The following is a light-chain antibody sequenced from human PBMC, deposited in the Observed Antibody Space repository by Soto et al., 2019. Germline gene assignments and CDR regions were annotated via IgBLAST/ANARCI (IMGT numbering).Light chain of an antibody. V-gene: IGKV3-15*01. Sequence: EIVMTQSPATLSVSPGERSTLSCRASRSVSSNLAWYQQRPGQAPRLLIYGASTRATDIPSRFSGSGSGTDFTLTISSLQPEDFATYYCQQSYSTLVTFGQGTKVDIK. J-gene: IGKJ1*01. CDR3: QQSYSTLVT. CDR1: RSVSSN. CDR2: GAS.